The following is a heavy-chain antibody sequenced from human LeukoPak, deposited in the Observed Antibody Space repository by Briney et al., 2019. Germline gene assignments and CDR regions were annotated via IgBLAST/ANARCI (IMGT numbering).Heavy chain of an antibody. V-gene: IGHV1-2*02. D-gene: IGHD2-21*01. CDR3: ARADRLDGGPYLIGP. CDR2: INPNSGGT. CDR1: GYSFTDY. Sequence: ASVKVSCKTSGYSFTDYLLWVRQAPGQGLEWMGWINPNSGGTSSAQKFQGRVTMTRDTSITTVYMEVSWLTSDDTAIYYCARADRLDGGPYLIGPWGQGTLVTVCS. J-gene: IGHJ5*02.